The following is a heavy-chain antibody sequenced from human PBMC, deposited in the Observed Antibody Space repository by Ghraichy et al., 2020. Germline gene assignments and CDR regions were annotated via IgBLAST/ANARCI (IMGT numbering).Heavy chain of an antibody. CDR1: GYTFTGYY. CDR2: INPNSGGT. J-gene: IGHJ4*02. CDR3: ARDQGTYYDFWSGYLPKYYFDY. D-gene: IGHD3-3*01. V-gene: IGHV1-2*02. Sequence: ASVKGSCKASGYTFTGYYMHWVRQAPGQGLEWMGWINPNSGGTNYAQKFQGRVTMTRDTSISTAYMELSRLRSDDTAVYYCARDQGTYYDFWSGYLPKYYFDYWGQGTLVTVSS.